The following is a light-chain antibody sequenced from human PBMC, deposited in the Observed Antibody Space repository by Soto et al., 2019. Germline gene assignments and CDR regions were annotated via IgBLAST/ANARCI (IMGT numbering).Light chain of an antibody. CDR1: SSDVGGYNY. CDR3: SSYAGSTVV. CDR2: DVS. J-gene: IGLJ2*01. Sequence: QSVLTQPPSASGSPGQSVTISCTGTSSDVGGYNYVSWYQQHPGKAPKLMIYDVSKRPSGVPDRFSGSKSGNTASLTVSGLQAEDEADYYCSSYAGSTVVFGGGTTLTVL. V-gene: IGLV2-8*01.